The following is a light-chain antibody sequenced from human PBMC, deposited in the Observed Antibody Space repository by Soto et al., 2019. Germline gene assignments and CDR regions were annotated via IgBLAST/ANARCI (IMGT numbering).Light chain of an antibody. CDR3: QHYAHNSPIT. CDR2: GAS. V-gene: IGKV3-20*01. J-gene: IGKJ5*01. Sequence: EIVLTQSPGTLSLSRGERATLSCGASQSVSSRLAWYQQRPGQAPRLLISGASSRATGIPDRFSGSGSGTDFTLTISRLEPEDFALYYCQHYAHNSPITFGQGTRLEI. CDR1: QSVSSR.